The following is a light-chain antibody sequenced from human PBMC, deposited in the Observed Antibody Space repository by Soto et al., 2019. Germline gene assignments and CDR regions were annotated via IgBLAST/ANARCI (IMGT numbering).Light chain of an antibody. J-gene: IGKJ2*01. V-gene: IGKV1-5*01. CDR1: QSISSW. CDR3: QQYNSYPYT. Sequence: DIQMTQSPSTLSASVGDRVTITCRASQSISSWLAWYQQKPGKAPKLLIYDASSLESEVPSRFSGSGSGTEFTLTISSLQPDDFANYYCQQYNSYPYTFGQGTKLEIK. CDR2: DAS.